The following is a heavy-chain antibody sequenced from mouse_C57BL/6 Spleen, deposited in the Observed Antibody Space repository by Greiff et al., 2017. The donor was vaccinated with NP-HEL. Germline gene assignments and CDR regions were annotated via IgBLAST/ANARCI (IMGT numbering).Heavy chain of an antibody. V-gene: IGHV5-4*01. CDR2: ISDGGSYT. CDR1: GFTFSSYA. CDR3: ARDGAGWFAY. Sequence: DVQLVESGGGLVKPGGSLKLSCAASGFTFSSYAMSWVRQTPEKRLEWVATISDGGSYTYYPDNVKGRFTISRDNAKNNLYLQMSHLKSEDTAMYYCARDGAGWFAYWGQGTLVTVSA. J-gene: IGHJ3*01.